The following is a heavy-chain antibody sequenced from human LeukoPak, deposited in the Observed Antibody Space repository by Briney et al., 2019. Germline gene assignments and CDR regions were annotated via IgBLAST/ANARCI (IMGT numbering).Heavy chain of an antibody. CDR2: ISGSGGST. CDR3: AKPPYDSSGYYYQTPFDY. J-gene: IGHJ4*02. Sequence: GGSQRLSCAASGFTFSSYAMSWVRQAPGKGLEWVSAISGSGGSTYYADSVKGRFTISRDNSKNTLYLQMNSLRAEDTAVYYCAKPPYDSSGYYYQTPFDYWGQGTLVTVSS. D-gene: IGHD3-22*01. V-gene: IGHV3-23*01. CDR1: GFTFSSYA.